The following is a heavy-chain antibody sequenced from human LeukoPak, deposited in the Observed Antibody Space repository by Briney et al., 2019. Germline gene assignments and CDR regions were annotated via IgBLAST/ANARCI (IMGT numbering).Heavy chain of an antibody. Sequence: SETLSLTCTVSGGSISSYYWSWIRQPPGKGLEWIGYIYYSGSTNYNPSLKSRVTMSVDTSKNQFSLKLSSVTAADTAVYYCARGGYYDFWSGYFDYWGQGTLVTVSS. D-gene: IGHD3-3*01. CDR2: IYYSGST. V-gene: IGHV4-59*01. CDR3: ARGGYYDFWSGYFDY. J-gene: IGHJ4*02. CDR1: GGSISSYY.